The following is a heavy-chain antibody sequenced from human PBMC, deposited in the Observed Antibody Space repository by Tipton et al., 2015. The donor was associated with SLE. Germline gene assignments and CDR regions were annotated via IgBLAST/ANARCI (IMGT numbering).Heavy chain of an antibody. J-gene: IGHJ4*02. CDR3: AAQQLVKGTFY. CDR2: TYRGGSR. D-gene: IGHD6-13*01. CDR1: GFTVSNND. Sequence: SLRLSCAASGFTVSNNDMTWVRQAPGKGLEWVSVTYRGGSRYLADAVKGRFTVSRDNSKNTVYLQMDILRAEDTAIYYCAAQQLVKGTFYWGRGTLVTVSS. V-gene: IGHV3-53*01.